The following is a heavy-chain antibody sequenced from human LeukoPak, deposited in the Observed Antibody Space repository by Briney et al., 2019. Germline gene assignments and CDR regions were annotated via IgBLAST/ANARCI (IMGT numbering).Heavy chain of an antibody. CDR1: GFTFSNYA. D-gene: IGHD3-10*01. CDR2: ISDDGSRQ. V-gene: IGHV3-30-3*01. CDR3: VKDRAGTYTLDY. J-gene: IGHJ4*02. Sequence: GRSLRLSCAATGFTFSNYAIHWGRQAPGKGLEWVAFISDDGSRQHYADSVKGRFTISRDNSKNTLNLQMNSLRAEDTAVYYCVKDRAGTYTLDYWGQGTLVTVSS.